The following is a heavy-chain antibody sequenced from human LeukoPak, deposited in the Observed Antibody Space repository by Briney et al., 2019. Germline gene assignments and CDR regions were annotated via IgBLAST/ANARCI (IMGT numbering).Heavy chain of an antibody. J-gene: IGHJ4*02. D-gene: IGHD3-22*01. V-gene: IGHV3-33*01. CDR2: IWHDGSEK. Sequence: SGESLRLSCAASGFTFSNYGMHWVRQAPGKGLEWVAVIWHDGSEKYYGDSVKGRFTISRDDSKNTLHLQMNSLRAEDTAVYYCGREITYCYDGSGYKVCDYWGQGTLVTVSS. CDR3: GREITYCYDGSGYKVCDY. CDR1: GFTFSNYG.